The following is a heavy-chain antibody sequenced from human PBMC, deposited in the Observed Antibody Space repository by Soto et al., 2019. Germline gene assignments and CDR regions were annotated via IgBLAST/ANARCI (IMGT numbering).Heavy chain of an antibody. CDR1: GYTFTSYD. V-gene: IGHV1-8*01. CDR2: MNPNSGNT. Sequence: ASVKVSCKASGYTFTSYDINWVRQATGQGLEWMGWMNPNSGNTGYAQKFQGRVTMTRNTSISTAYMELSSLRSEDTAVYYCARGRVFWSGYHYYYMDVWGKGTTVTVSS. J-gene: IGHJ6*03. CDR3: ARGRVFWSGYHYYYMDV. D-gene: IGHD3-3*01.